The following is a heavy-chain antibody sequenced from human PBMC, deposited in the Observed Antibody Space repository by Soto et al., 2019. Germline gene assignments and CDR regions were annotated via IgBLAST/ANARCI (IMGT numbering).Heavy chain of an antibody. CDR3: ARSVTYYDFWSGYYDAFDI. D-gene: IGHD3-3*01. CDR1: GGSISSGGYY. J-gene: IGHJ3*02. V-gene: IGHV4-31*03. Sequence: QVQLQESGPGLVKPSQTLSPTCTVSGGSISSGGYYWSWIRQHPGKGLEWIGYIYYSGSTYYNPSLKSRVTISVDTSKNQFSLKLSSVTAADTAVYYCARSVTYYDFWSGYYDAFDIWGQGTMVTVSS. CDR2: IYYSGST.